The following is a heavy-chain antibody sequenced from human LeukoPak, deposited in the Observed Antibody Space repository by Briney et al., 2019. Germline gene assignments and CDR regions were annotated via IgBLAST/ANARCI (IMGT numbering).Heavy chain of an antibody. Sequence: SETLSLTCTVSGYSISSGYYWGWIRQPPGKGLEWIGNIYHSGNTYYNPSLKSRVTISVDTSKNQFSLKLNSVTAADTAVYYCARGVDYWGQGALVTVSS. V-gene: IGHV4-38-2*02. CDR3: ARGVDY. J-gene: IGHJ4*02. CDR2: IYHSGNT. CDR1: GYSISSGYY.